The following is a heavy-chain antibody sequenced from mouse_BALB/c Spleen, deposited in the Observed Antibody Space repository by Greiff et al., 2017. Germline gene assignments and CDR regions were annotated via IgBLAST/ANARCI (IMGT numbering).Heavy chain of an antibody. CDR3: ARRKNYYGSRNYFDY. J-gene: IGHJ2*01. V-gene: IGHV1-9*01. Sequence: VQLQQSGAELMKPGASVKISCKATGYTFSSYWIEWVKQRPGHGLEWIGEILPGSGSTNYNEKFKGKATFTADTSSNTAYMQLSSLTSEDSAVYYCARRKNYYGSRNYFDYWGQGTTLTVSS. D-gene: IGHD1-1*01. CDR1: GYTFSSYW. CDR2: ILPGSGST.